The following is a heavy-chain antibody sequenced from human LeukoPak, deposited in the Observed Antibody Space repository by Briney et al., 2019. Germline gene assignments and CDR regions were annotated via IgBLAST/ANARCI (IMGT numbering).Heavy chain of an antibody. CDR1: GFAFTPVW. V-gene: IGHV3-7*03. Sequence: GGSLRLSCAASGFAFTPVWMSWVRQAPGKGLEWVANVKPDGSATNHGDSVKGRFTISRDNSKNMVFLHMISLRAEDTAVYYCAKEGVEYFDSSGYSPTDSWGQGTLVTVSS. CDR2: VKPDGSAT. D-gene: IGHD3-22*01. J-gene: IGHJ5*01. CDR3: AKEGVEYFDSSGYSPTDS.